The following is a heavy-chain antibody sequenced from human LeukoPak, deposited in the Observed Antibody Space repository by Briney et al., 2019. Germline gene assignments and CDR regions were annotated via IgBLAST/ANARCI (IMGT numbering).Heavy chain of an antibody. V-gene: IGHV3-23*01. D-gene: IGHD2-2*01. CDR1: GFIFRDYA. CDR2: ISGSGGST. J-gene: IGHJ4*02. CDR3: AKQSSTSCYADADY. Sequence: PGGSLRLSCVVSGFIFRDYAMSWVRQAPGKGLEWVSAISGSGGSTYYADSVKGRFTISRDNSKNTLYLQMNSLRAEDTAVYYCAKQSSTSCYADADYWGQGTLVTVSS.